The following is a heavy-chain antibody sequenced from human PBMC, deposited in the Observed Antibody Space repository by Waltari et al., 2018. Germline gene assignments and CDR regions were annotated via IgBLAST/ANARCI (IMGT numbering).Heavy chain of an antibody. Sequence: QVQLVQSGAEVKKPGSSVKVSFKASGGPFSSYAIRRVRQAPGQGLEWMGRISPIFSTANYAQKFQGRVTITADKSTSTAYMELSSLRSEDTAVYYCASLIVGASGGFDPWGQGTLVTVSS. CDR1: GGPFSSYA. V-gene: IGHV1-69*13. D-gene: IGHD1-26*01. CDR3: ASLIVGASGGFDP. CDR2: ISPIFSTA. J-gene: IGHJ5*02.